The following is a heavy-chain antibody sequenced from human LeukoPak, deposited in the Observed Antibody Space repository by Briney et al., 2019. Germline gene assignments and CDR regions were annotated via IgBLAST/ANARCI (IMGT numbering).Heavy chain of an antibody. CDR1: GLNLLGLE. V-gene: IGHV3-48*03. Sequence: PGGSLRLSCAISGLNLLGLEVNWVRQAPGKGLEWVSYVTGSGDTIYYADSVKGRFTISRDNAKSSVYLQMNSLRADDTAIYYWSTHRGLGDPDSGGQGPLFTVSS. J-gene: IGHJ5*01. D-gene: IGHD3-16*01. CDR3: STHRGLGDPDS. CDR2: VTGSGDTI.